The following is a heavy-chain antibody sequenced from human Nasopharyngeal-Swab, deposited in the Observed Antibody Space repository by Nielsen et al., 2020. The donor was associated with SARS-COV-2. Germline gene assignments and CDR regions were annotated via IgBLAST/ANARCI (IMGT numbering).Heavy chain of an antibody. V-gene: IGHV4-59*01. D-gene: IGHD5-18*01. CDR1: GGSISSYY. CDR2: VFYSGTT. J-gene: IGHJ4*02. Sequence: SETLSLTCSVSGGSISSYYWKWIRQRPGKGLEWLGYVFYSGTTNYNPSLKSRVPISVDTYKNHFSLKLRSMAAADIAVYFCARSGYSYGLPVGYFGHWGQGILVTVSS. CDR3: ARSGYSYGLPVGYFGH.